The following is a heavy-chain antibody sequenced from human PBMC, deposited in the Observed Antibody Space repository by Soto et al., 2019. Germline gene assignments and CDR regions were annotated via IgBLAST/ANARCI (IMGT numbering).Heavy chain of an antibody. D-gene: IGHD4-4*01. V-gene: IGHV3-15*01. J-gene: IGHJ4*02. CDR1: RFTLSNPW. CDR3: TTGQFPPVATWNYFGY. Sequence: GGSLRLSGAASRFTLSNPWISCDHQAPRNTLQRVGRIKSKTDGGTTDYAAPVKGRFTISRDDSKNTRYLQINSLKTEDTAVYYCTTGQFPPVATWNYFGYWGQGTLVVVSS. CDR2: IKSKTDGGTT.